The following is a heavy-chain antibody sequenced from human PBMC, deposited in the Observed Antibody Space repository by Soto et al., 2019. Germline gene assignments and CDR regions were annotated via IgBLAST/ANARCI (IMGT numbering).Heavy chain of an antibody. CDR3: AKMMGGTHSFDH. D-gene: IGHD1-7*01. CDR1: GFAFSGSA. CDR2: VRGSGNSP. Sequence: VQLLESGGGLVQPGGSLRLSCAASGFAFSGSAMGWVRQVPGKGLEWVSSVRGSGNSPFYADAVKGRFAMSRDNSKNTLSLQMNGLRAEDTAVYYCAKMMGGTHSFDHWGQGTLVSVSS. V-gene: IGHV3-23*01. J-gene: IGHJ4*02.